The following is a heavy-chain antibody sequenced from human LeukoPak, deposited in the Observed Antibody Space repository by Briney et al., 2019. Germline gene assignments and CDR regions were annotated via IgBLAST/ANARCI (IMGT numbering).Heavy chain of an antibody. CDR3: AKGRRDGYNSGPRGDI. J-gene: IGHJ3*02. CDR2: IIGSGGTT. Sequence: GGSLRLSCAASGFTFSSYAMSWVRQAPGKGLEWVSAIIGSGGTTYYADSVKGRFTISRDNSKNTLYLQMNSLRAEDTAVYYCAKGRRDGYNSGPRGDIWGQGTMVTVSS. CDR1: GFTFSSYA. V-gene: IGHV3-23*01. D-gene: IGHD5-24*01.